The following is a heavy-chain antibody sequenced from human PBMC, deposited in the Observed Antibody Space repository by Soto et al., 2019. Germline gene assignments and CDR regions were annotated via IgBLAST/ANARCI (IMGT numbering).Heavy chain of an antibody. V-gene: IGHV3-23*01. Sequence: GGSLRLSCAASGFTFSSYAMSWVRQAPGKGLEWVSAISGSGGSTYYADSVKGRFTISRDNSKNTLYLQMNSLRAEDTAVYYCAKELGYCSSTSCYEGVDWFDPWGQGTLVTVSS. CDR1: GFTFSSYA. CDR2: ISGSGGST. D-gene: IGHD2-2*01. J-gene: IGHJ5*02. CDR3: AKELGYCSSTSCYEGVDWFDP.